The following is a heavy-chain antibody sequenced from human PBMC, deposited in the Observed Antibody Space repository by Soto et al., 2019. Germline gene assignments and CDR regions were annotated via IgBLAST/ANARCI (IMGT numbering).Heavy chain of an antibody. CDR3: ARHPSDFWFDP. V-gene: IGHV4-39*01. J-gene: IGHJ5*02. CDR1: GAFISSNF. CDR2: IYYSGST. D-gene: IGHD2-21*02. Sequence: SETLSLTCSVSGAFISSNFWGWIRQPPGKGLEWIGSIYYSGSTYYNPSLKSRVTVSVDTSKNQFSLKLSSVTAADTAVYYCARHPSDFWFDPWGQGTLVTVSS.